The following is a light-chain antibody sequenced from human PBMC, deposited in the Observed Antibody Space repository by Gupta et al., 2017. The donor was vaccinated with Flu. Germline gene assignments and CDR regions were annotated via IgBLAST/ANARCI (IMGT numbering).Light chain of an antibody. CDR2: GAS. J-gene: IGKJ4*01. CDR3: QQSHSTPLT. CDR1: QVISNY. V-gene: IGKV1-39*01. Sequence: GDMVTISCRASQVISNYLNWYQQTSGKAPKLLIYGASTLQSGVPSRFSGSASGTDFTLTISSLQPEDSATYYCQQSHSTPLTFGGGTKVDI.